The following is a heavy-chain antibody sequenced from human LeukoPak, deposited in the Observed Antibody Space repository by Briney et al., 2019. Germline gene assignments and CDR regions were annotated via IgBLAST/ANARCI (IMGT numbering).Heavy chain of an antibody. CDR2: INPNSGGT. CDR1: VYTFTSYY. CDR3: AREIQLFSARFDH. Sequence: GASVNVSCKASVYTFTSYYMHWVRQAPGQGLEWMGWINPNSGGTNYAQKFQGRVTMTRDTSISTAYMELSRLRSDDTAVYYCAREIQLFSARFDHWGQGTLVTVSS. J-gene: IGHJ5*02. D-gene: IGHD5-18*01. V-gene: IGHV1-2*02.